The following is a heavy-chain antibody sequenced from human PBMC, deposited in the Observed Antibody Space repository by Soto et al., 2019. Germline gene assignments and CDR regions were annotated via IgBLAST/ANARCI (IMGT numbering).Heavy chain of an antibody. D-gene: IGHD2-2*02. CDR1: GGTFSSYA. V-gene: IGHV1-69*06. J-gene: IGHJ6*02. CDR2: IIPIFGTA. Sequence: QVQLVQSGAEVKKPGSSVKVSCKASGGTFSSYAISWVRQAPGQGLEWMGGIIPIFGTANYAQKFQGRVTMTADKSTSPAYMELRSLRSEDKAVYYCASAIVVVPAAIPRADYYYYGMDVWGQGTTVTVSS. CDR3: ASAIVVVPAAIPRADYYYYGMDV.